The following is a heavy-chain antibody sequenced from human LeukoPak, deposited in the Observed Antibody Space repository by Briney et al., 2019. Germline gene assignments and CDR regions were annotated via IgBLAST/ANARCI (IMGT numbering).Heavy chain of an antibody. CDR3: ARPVYDSSGYYDAFDI. CDR1: GFTFSSYW. D-gene: IGHD3-22*01. CDR2: INTDGSST. J-gene: IGHJ3*02. V-gene: IGHV3-74*01. Sequence: GGSLRLSCAASGFTFSSYWMHWVRQAPGKGLVWVSRINTDGSSTSYADSVKGRFTISRDNAKNTLYLQMNSLRAEDTAVYYCARPVYDSSGYYDAFDIWGQGTMVTVSS.